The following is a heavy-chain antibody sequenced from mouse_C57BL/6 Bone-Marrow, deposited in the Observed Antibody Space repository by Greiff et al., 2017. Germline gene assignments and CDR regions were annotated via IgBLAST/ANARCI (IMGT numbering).Heavy chain of an antibody. CDR3: AIGDHYGSSYYAMDY. CDR1: GYTFTSYW. Sequence: VQLQQPGAELVKPGASVKVSCKASGYTFTSYWMHWVKQRPGQGLEWIGRINPSDSDTNYNQKFKGKATLTVDKSSSTAYMQLNSLTSEDSAVSYCAIGDHYGSSYYAMDYWGQGTSVTVSA. D-gene: IGHD1-1*01. CDR2: INPSDSDT. V-gene: IGHV1-74*01. J-gene: IGHJ4*01.